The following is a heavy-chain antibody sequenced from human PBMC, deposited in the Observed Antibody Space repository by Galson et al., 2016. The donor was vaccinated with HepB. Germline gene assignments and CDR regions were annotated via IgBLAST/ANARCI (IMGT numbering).Heavy chain of an antibody. CDR1: GASISNDYW. CDR3: ARGNLGTTATMAFDY. CDR2: IYQTGTA. J-gene: IGHJ4*02. Sequence: SETLSLTCAVSGASISNDYWWSWVRQSPEKGFEWLGEIYQTGTANYNPSFTRRATISADTSKNQISLRLDSVTAADTAVYYCARGNLGTTATMAFDYWGQGTLVSVSS. V-gene: IGHV4-4*02. D-gene: IGHD1-26*01.